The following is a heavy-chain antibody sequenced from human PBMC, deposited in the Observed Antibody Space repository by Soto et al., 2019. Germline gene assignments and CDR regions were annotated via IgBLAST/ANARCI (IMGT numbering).Heavy chain of an antibody. Sequence: PSETLSLTCTVSGGSISSGGYYWSWIRQHPGKGLEWIGYIYYSGSIYYNPSLKSRVTISVDTSKNQFSLKLSSVTAADTAVYYCASNYGSGSYLYYYYGMDVWGQGTTVTVSS. D-gene: IGHD3-10*01. CDR3: ASNYGSGSYLYYYYGMDV. V-gene: IGHV4-31*03. CDR1: GGSISSGGYY. CDR2: IYYSGSI. J-gene: IGHJ6*02.